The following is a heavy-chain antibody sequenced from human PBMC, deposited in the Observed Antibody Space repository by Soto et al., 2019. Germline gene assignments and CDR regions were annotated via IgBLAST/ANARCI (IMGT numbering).Heavy chain of an antibody. J-gene: IGHJ5*02. V-gene: IGHV4-38-2*01. Sequence: PSETLSLTCAVCGYSISSGYYWGWIRQPPGKGLEWIGSIYHSVSTYYNPSLKSRVTISVETSKNQFSLKLSAVTAADTAVYYCARVSIAAPENWFDPWGQRTLVTVSS. CDR2: IYHSVST. CDR3: ARVSIAAPENWFDP. CDR1: GYSISSGYY. D-gene: IGHD6-6*01.